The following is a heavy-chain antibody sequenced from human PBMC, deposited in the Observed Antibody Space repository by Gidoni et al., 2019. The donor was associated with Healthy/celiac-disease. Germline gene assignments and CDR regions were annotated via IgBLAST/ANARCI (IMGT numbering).Heavy chain of an antibody. D-gene: IGHD6-13*01. CDR1: GFTLSDYA. CDR2: ISWNSGSI. CDR3: AKDMSPRIAAAGIDY. J-gene: IGHJ4*02. V-gene: IGHV3-9*01. Sequence: EVQLVESGGGLVQPGRSLRLSCAASGFTLSDYAMHWVRQAPGKGLEWVSGISWNSGSIGYADSVKGRFTISRDNAKNSLYLQMNSLRAEDTALYYCAKDMSPRIAAAGIDYWGQGTLVTVSS.